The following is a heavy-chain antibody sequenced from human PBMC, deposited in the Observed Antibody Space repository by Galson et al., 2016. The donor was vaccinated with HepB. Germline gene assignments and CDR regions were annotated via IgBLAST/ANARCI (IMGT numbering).Heavy chain of an antibody. CDR3: AREGGTVRTHHVFGH. J-gene: IGHJ4*02. D-gene: IGHD4-17*01. Sequence: CKASGYTFRMYGISWVRQAPGQGLEWLGWISPYSGDTDYAQKFQGRVTMTTDTSTDTAYMELRSLSSDDTAVYWCAREGGTVRTHHVFGHWGQGALVTVSS. CDR2: ISPYSGDT. V-gene: IGHV1-18*01. CDR1: GYTFRMYG.